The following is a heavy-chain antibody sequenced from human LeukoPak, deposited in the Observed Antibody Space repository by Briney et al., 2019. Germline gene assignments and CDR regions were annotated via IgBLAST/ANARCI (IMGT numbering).Heavy chain of an antibody. Sequence: GGSLRLSCAASGFTFSSYSMNWVRQAPGKGLEWVSSISSSSSYIYYADSVKGRFTISRDNAKNSLYLQMNSLRAEDTAVYYCARSTVAGGDDYWGQGTLVTVSS. D-gene: IGHD2-15*01. CDR2: ISSSSSYI. J-gene: IGHJ4*02. CDR1: GFTFSSYS. CDR3: ARSTVAGGDDY. V-gene: IGHV3-21*04.